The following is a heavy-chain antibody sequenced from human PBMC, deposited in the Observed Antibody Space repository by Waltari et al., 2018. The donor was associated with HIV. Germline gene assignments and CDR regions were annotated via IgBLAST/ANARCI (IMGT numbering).Heavy chain of an antibody. CDR1: GFTFSSYS. CDR2: ISSSSSYI. Sequence: EVQPVESGGGLVKPGGSLRLSCAASGFTFSSYSMNWVRQAPGKGLEWVSSISSSSSYIYYADSVKGRFTISRDNAKNSLYLQMNSLRAEDTAVYYCARDISYYYGMDVWGQGTTVTVSS. V-gene: IGHV3-21*01. J-gene: IGHJ6*02. D-gene: IGHD3-9*01. CDR3: ARDISYYYGMDV.